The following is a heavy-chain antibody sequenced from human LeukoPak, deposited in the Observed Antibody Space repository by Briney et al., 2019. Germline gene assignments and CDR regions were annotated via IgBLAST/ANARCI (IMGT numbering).Heavy chain of an antibody. D-gene: IGHD6-13*01. Sequence: SETLSLTCTVSAGSISSYYWSWIRQPPGKGLEWIGYIYYSGSTNYNPSLKSRVTMSVDTSKNQFSLKLSSVTAADTAVYYCARDKRQQLVRGAFDIWGQGTMVTVSS. CDR1: AGSISSYY. V-gene: IGHV4-59*12. J-gene: IGHJ3*02. CDR2: IYYSGST. CDR3: ARDKRQQLVRGAFDI.